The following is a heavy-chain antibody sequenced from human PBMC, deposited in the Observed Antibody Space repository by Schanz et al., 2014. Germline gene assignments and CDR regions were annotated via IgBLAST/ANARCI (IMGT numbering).Heavy chain of an antibody. J-gene: IGHJ3*02. Sequence: QVQLVESGGGLVKPGGSLRLSCAASGFTFSDNFMSWIRQAPGKGLEWISYITTSTSYTNYADSVKGRFTISRDNAKKSLFLQMNSLRAEDTAVYYCARLGRMGAFDIWGQGTVVAVS. CDR1: GFTFSDNF. V-gene: IGHV3-11*06. D-gene: IGHD2-8*01. CDR3: ARLGRMGAFDI. CDR2: ITTSTSYT.